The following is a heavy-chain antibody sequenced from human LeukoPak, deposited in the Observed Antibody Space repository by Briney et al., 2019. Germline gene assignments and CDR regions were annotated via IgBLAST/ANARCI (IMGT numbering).Heavy chain of an antibody. V-gene: IGHV3-74*01. CDR1: GFTFSSYW. CDR2: ITTDVSNT. Sequence: TGGSLRLSCAASGFTFSSYWIHWVRQAPGKGLLWVSRITTDVSNTAYADSVKGRFTISRDNAKNTVYLQMNSLTDEDTAVYYCAREVSGSYSPNDAFDIWGQGTMVTVSS. CDR3: AREVSGSYSPNDAFDI. D-gene: IGHD1-26*01. J-gene: IGHJ3*02.